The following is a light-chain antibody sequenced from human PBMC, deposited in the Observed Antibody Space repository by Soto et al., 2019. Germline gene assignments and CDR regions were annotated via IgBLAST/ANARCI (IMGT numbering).Light chain of an antibody. CDR2: LGS. CDR1: QSLLHSNGYNY. J-gene: IGKJ4*01. CDR3: MQVLQTPLT. V-gene: IGKV2-28*01. Sequence: DIVMTQSPLSLPVTPGEPASISCRSSQSLLHSNGYNYVDWYLQKPGQPPQLLIILGSSRASGVPDRFNGSGSGTDFTLRITTVEAEDVGVYYCMQVLQTPLTFGGGTKLEIK.